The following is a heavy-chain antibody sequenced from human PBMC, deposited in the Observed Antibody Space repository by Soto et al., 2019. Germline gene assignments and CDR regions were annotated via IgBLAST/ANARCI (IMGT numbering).Heavy chain of an antibody. V-gene: IGHV3-21*01. CDR3: ARAITVAQLDFDY. CDR1: GFTFSSYS. J-gene: IGHJ4*02. CDR2: ISSSSSYI. D-gene: IGHD2-2*01. Sequence: GGSLRLSCAASGFTFSSYSMNWVRQAPGKGLEWVSSISSSSSYIYYADSVKGRFTISRDNAKNSLYLQMNSLRAEDTAVYYCARAITVAQLDFDYWGQGTLVTVSS.